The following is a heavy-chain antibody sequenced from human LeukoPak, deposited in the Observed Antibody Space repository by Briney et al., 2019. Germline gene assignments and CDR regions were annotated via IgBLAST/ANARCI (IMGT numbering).Heavy chain of an antibody. J-gene: IGHJ4*02. CDR1: GGSFSGYN. Sequence: SETLSLTCAVYGGSFSGYNWIWIRQPPGKGLEWIGEINHDGSPNYNPSLKSRLTVSADTSKNQFSLKPSSVTAADTAVYYCARVDLQEGVPFDYWGQGTLVTVSS. CDR3: ARVDLQEGVPFDY. D-gene: IGHD4/OR15-4a*01. CDR2: INHDGSP. V-gene: IGHV4-34*01.